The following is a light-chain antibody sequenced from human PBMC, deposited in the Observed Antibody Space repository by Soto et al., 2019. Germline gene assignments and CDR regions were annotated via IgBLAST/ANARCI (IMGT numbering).Light chain of an antibody. CDR2: EVS. CDR1: SSDIGSYNL. CDR3: CSYVGSSTYV. J-gene: IGLJ1*01. V-gene: IGLV2-23*02. Sequence: QSALTQPASVSGSPGKSITISCTGTSSDIGSYNLVSWYQHHPGKAPQLMIYEVSKRPSRISDRFSGSKSGNTASLTISGLQAEDEADYYCCSYVGSSTYVFGPGTKLTVL.